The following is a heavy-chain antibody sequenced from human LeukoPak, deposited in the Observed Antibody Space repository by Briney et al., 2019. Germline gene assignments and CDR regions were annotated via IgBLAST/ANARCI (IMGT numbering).Heavy chain of an antibody. J-gene: IGHJ4*02. CDR1: GGSISSNY. D-gene: IGHD6-13*01. CDR3: ARGKRGYSSSWYDY. Sequence: SETLSLTCTLSGGSISSNYWSWIRQPPGKGLEWIGEINHSGSTNYNPSLKSRVTISVDTSKNQFSLKLSSVTAADTAVYYCARGKRGYSSSWYDYWGQGTLVTVSS. CDR2: INHSGST. V-gene: IGHV4-34*01.